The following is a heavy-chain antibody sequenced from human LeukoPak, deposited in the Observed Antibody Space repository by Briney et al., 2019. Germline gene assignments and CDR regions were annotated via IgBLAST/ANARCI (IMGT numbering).Heavy chain of an antibody. CDR1: GFTFSSYW. CDR3: ARDWEYSSSWYGY. J-gene: IGHJ4*02. D-gene: IGHD6-13*01. CDR2: IKQDGSEK. Sequence: PEGSLRLSCAASGFTFSSYWMSWVRQAPGKGLEWVANIKQDGSEKYYVDSVKGRFTISRDNAKNSLYLQMNSLRAEDTAVYYCARDWEYSSSWYGYWGQGTLVTVSS. V-gene: IGHV3-7*01.